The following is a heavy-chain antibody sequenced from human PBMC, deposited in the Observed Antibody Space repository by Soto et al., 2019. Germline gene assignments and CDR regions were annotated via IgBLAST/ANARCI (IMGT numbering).Heavy chain of an antibody. CDR3: ARVSPAQYSSSYWYFDL. V-gene: IGHV4-59*01. Sequence: QVQLQESGPGLVKPSETLSLTCTVSGGSISSYYWSWIRQPPGKGLEWIGYIYYSGSTNYNPSIRSRVTIAVDTSKNQFSLKLSSVTAADTAVYYCARVSPAQYSSSYWYFDLWGRGTLVTVSS. CDR2: IYYSGST. J-gene: IGHJ2*01. CDR1: GGSISSYY. D-gene: IGHD6-13*01.